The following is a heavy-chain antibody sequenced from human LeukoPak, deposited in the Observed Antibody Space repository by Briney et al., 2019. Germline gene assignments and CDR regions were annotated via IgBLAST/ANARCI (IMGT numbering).Heavy chain of an antibody. CDR1: GFTFSSYS. V-gene: IGHV3-30*04. CDR2: ISYDGSHK. Sequence: GGSLRLSCAASGFTFSSYSMHWVRHAPGKGLEWVAVISYDGSHKYYADSVKSRFTISRDNSKNTVYLQMTTLTTEDTAIFYCARDPNRLADNGGDYRDYWGQGTLVTVSS. CDR3: ARDPNRLADNGGDYRDY. D-gene: IGHD2-21*01. J-gene: IGHJ4*02.